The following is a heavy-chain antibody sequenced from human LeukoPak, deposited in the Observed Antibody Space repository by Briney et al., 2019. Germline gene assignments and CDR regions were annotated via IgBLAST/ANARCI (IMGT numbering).Heavy chain of an antibody. V-gene: IGHV3-7*03. CDR1: GFTFSSYW. CDR2: IKQDGSEK. J-gene: IGHJ4*02. D-gene: IGHD6-6*01. Sequence: GGSLRLSCAASGFTFSSYWMSWVRQAPGKGLEWVANIKQDGSEKYYVDSAKGRFTISRDNAKNSLYLQMNSLRAEDTAVYYCPKGSGGARPYYFDYWGQGTLVTVSS. CDR3: PKGSGGARPYYFDY.